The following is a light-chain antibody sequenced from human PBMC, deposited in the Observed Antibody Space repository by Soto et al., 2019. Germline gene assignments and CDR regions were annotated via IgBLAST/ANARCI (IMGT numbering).Light chain of an antibody. J-gene: IGLJ3*02. CDR3: HSYDSSLSGSV. Sequence: QAVVTQPPSVSGAPWQRVTISCTGSSSNIGAGYDVHWYQQLPGTAPKLLIYRNNNRPSGVPDRFSGSKSGTSASLAITGLQAEDEADYYCHSYDSSLSGSVFGGGTKLTVL. CDR1: SSNIGAGYD. CDR2: RNN. V-gene: IGLV1-40*01.